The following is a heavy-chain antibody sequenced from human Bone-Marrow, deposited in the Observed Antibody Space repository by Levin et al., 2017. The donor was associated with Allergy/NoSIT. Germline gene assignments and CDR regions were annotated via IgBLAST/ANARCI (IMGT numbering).Heavy chain of an antibody. J-gene: IGHJ4*01. CDR1: GFTFSNAW. Sequence: GGSLRLSCAASGFTFSNAWMSWVRQAPGKGLEWVGRIKSKSDGGTTDYAAPVKDRFTISRDDSKNTLYLQMDSLETGDTAVYYCTTQTAGSTYGWGHGTLVTVSS. D-gene: IGHD1-1*01. V-gene: IGHV3-15*01. CDR3: TTQTAGSTYG. CDR2: IKSKSDGGTT.